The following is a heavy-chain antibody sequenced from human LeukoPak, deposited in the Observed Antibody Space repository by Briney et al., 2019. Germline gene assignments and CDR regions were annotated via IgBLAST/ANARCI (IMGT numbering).Heavy chain of an antibody. Sequence: SETLSLTCAVYGGSFSGYYWSWIRQPPGKGLEWIGEINHSGSTNYNPSLKSRVTISVDTSKNQFSLKLSSVTAADTAVYYCARAQYSYGKSRSYFDYWGQGTLVTVSS. J-gene: IGHJ4*02. D-gene: IGHD5-18*01. V-gene: IGHV4-34*01. CDR2: INHSGST. CDR3: ARAQYSYGKSRSYFDY. CDR1: GGSFSGYY.